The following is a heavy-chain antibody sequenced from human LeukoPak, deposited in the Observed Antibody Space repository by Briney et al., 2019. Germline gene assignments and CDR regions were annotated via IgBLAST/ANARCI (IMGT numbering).Heavy chain of an antibody. CDR3: ARVTIFGVVKEYYFDY. D-gene: IGHD3-3*01. J-gene: IGHJ4*02. Sequence: ASVKVSSKASGYTFTSYYMHWVRQAPGQGLEWMGIINPCGGSTSYAQKFQGRVTMTRDTSTSTVYMELSSLRSEDTAVYYCARVTIFGVVKEYYFDYWGQGTLVTVSS. V-gene: IGHV1-46*01. CDR2: INPCGGST. CDR1: GYTFTSYY.